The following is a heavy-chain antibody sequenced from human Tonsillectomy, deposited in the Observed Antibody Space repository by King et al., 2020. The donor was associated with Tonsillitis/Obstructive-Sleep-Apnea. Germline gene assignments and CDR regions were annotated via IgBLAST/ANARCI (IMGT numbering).Heavy chain of an antibody. CDR1: GYTFTSYG. V-gene: IGHV1-18*01. CDR3: ARDAYDFWSGYFYYYYYYMDV. Sequence: QLVQSGAEVKKPGASVKVSCKASGYTFTSYGISWVRQAPGQGLEWMGWISAYNGNTNYAQKLQGRVTMTTDTSTSTAYMELRSLRSDDTAVYYCARDAYDFWSGYFYYYYYYMDVWGEGTTVTVSS. D-gene: IGHD3-3*01. J-gene: IGHJ6*03. CDR2: ISAYNGNT.